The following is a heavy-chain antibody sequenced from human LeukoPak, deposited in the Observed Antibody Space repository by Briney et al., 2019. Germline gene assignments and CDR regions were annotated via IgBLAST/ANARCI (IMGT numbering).Heavy chain of an antibody. CDR3: AREVDYYDSSGYYYPRGFDY. V-gene: IGHV3-20*04. CDR2: IRGAVGGT. D-gene: IGHD3-22*01. Sequence: PRGSLRLSCAASGFTFDAFVMTSVPEAPGKGVGSVSAIRGAVGGTGYADSVKGRFTISRDNSKSTLYLQMNSLRAEDTAVCYCAREVDYYDSSGYYYPRGFDYWGQGTLVTVSS. CDR1: GFTFDAFV. J-gene: IGHJ4*02.